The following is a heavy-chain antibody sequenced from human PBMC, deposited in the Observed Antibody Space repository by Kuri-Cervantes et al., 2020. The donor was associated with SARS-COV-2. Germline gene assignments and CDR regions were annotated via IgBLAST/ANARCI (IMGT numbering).Heavy chain of an antibody. CDR2: IYYSGST. CDR1: GGSISSYY. J-gene: IGHJ5*02. CDR3: ARDSPGATNWFDP. Sequence: SETLSLTCAVYGGSISSYYWSWIRQPPGKGLEWIGYIYYSGSTNYNPSLKSRVTISVDTSKNQFSLKLSSVTAADTAVYYCARDSPGATNWFDPWGQGTLVTVSS. V-gene: IGHV4-59*01. D-gene: IGHD6-25*01.